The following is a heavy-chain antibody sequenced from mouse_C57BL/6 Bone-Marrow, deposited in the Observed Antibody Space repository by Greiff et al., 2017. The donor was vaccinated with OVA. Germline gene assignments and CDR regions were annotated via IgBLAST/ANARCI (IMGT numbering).Heavy chain of an antibody. CDR3: ARGKTLGFAY. D-gene: IGHD4-1*01. V-gene: IGHV1-76*01. Sequence: QVQLQQSGAELVRPGASVKLSCKASGYTFTDYYINWVKQRPGQGLEWIARIYPGSGNTYYNEKFKGKATLTVDTSSSTAYMQLSSLTSEDSAVYYCARGKTLGFAYWGQGTLVTVSA. CDR2: IYPGSGNT. J-gene: IGHJ3*01. CDR1: GYTFTDYY.